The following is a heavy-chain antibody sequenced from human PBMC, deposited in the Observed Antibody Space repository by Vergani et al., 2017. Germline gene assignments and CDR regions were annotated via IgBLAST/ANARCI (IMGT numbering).Heavy chain of an antibody. Sequence: QVQLVESGGGVVQRGGSLTLSCATSGFTLSNYDMQWIRQGPGKGLEFVAFIQFDGSNQYYAGSVKGRFTLSRDFSKNTLYLQMNSLRTDDTATYYCAKHFRGWGIDYWGQGTQVIVSS. J-gene: IGHJ4*02. D-gene: IGHD3-16*01. CDR2: IQFDGSNQ. CDR1: GFTLSNYD. V-gene: IGHV3-30*02. CDR3: AKHFRGWGIDY.